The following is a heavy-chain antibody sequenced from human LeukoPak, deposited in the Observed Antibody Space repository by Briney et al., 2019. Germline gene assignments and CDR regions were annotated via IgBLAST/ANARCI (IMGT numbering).Heavy chain of an antibody. D-gene: IGHD1-26*01. CDR1: GCSISTYY. J-gene: IGHJ4*02. CDR3: ARLRRGSYYFDS. Sequence: PSETLSLTCTVSGCSISTYYWSWIRQPPGKGLEWIAYIYYSGSTNYNPSLKSRVTISVDTSKNQFSLKLSSVTAADTAVYYCARLRRGSYYFDSWGQGTLVTVSS. CDR2: IYYSGST. V-gene: IGHV4-59*08.